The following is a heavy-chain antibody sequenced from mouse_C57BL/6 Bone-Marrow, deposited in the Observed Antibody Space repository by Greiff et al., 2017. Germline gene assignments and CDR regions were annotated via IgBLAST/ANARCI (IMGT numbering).Heavy chain of an antibody. D-gene: IGHD2-3*01. V-gene: IGHV5-9-1*02. J-gene: IGHJ4*01. CDR3: TSPILYDGYPYYAMDY. Sequence: EVKLMESGEGLVKPGGSLKLSFAASGFTFSSYAMSWVRQTPEKRLAWVAYISSGGDYIYYADTVKGRFTISRDNARNTLYLQMSSLKSEDTAMYYCTSPILYDGYPYYAMDYWGQGTSVTVSS. CDR2: ISSGGDYI. CDR1: GFTFSSYA.